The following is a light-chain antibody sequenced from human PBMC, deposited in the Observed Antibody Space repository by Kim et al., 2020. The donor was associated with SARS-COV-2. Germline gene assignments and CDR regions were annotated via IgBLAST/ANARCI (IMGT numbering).Light chain of an antibody. CDR3: QSADSSGTYVV. J-gene: IGLJ2*01. CDR2: QDS. Sequence: SYELTQPPSVSVSPGQTARITCSGDALPKQYAYWYQQKPGQAPVLVIYQDSERLSGIPERFSGSSSGTTVTLTISGVQAEDEADYYCQSADSSGTYVVFGGGTKLTVL. CDR1: ALPKQY. V-gene: IGLV3-25*03.